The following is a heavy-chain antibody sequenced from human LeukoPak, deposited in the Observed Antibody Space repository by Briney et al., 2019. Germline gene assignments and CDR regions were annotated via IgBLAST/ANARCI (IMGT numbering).Heavy chain of an antibody. D-gene: IGHD2-15*01. Sequence: PSETLSLTCAAYGGSFSDYYWSWIRQPPGKGLEWSGEVNRGGSTNYNPSLNTRVTMSLDTSKNQFSLKLRSVTAADTAVYYCARQRWGQLLRPDYYYYYIDVWGKGTTVTVSS. CDR1: GGSFSDYY. CDR3: ARQRWGQLLRPDYYYYYIDV. V-gene: IGHV4-34*01. CDR2: VNRGGST. J-gene: IGHJ6*03.